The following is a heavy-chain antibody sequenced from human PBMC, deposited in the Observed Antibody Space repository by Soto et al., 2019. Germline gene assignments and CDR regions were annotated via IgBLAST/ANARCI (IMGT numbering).Heavy chain of an antibody. Sequence: SETLSLTCAVSGYSISSGLYWGWIRQPPGKGLEWIGTIYRGGITYYNPSLKSRVTISIDTSKNHFSLRLSSVTATDTAVYFCAIGKTDWFDPWGQGTLVTVSS. CDR2: IYRGGIT. CDR3: AIGKTDWFDP. V-gene: IGHV4-38-2*01. CDR1: GYSISSGLY. D-gene: IGHD1-26*01. J-gene: IGHJ5*02.